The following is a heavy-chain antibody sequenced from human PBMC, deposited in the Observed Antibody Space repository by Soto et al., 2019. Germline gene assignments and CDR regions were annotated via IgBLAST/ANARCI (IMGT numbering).Heavy chain of an antibody. CDR3: GKERRGSGWSVCNF. J-gene: IGHJ4*02. D-gene: IGHD6-19*01. CDR1: GFTFSDYA. V-gene: IGHV3-23*01. Sequence: VQLLESGGGLVQPGGSLRLSCAASGFTFSDYAMNWVRQAPGKGLEWVSDISGNGASASYADSVKGRFTISRDNSKNTLYLQMNSRRVDDTAVYYCGKERRGSGWSVCNFWGQGTLVTVSS. CDR2: ISGNGASA.